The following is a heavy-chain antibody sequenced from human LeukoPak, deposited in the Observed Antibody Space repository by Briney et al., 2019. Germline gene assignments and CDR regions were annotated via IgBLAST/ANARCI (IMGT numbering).Heavy chain of an antibody. D-gene: IGHD2-2*01. Sequence: SETLSLTCAVSGGSISSGGYSWSWIRQPPGKGLEWIGYIYHSGGTYYNPSLKSRVTISLDRSKNQFSLKLGSVTAADTAVYYCARLEDQTADYWGQGTLVTVSS. CDR1: GGSISSGGYS. CDR3: ARLEDQTADY. CDR2: IYHSGGT. J-gene: IGHJ4*02. V-gene: IGHV4-30-2*01.